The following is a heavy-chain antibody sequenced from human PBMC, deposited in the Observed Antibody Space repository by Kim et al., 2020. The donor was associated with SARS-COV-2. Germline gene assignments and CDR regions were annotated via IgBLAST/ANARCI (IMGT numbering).Heavy chain of an antibody. V-gene: IGHV3-74*01. D-gene: IGHD1-26*01. Sequence: DGARTSNADSVKGRFTVSRDNAKNTLFLQMNSLRAEDTAVYYCASESKSGIWGQGTLVSVSS. CDR3: ASESKSGI. J-gene: IGHJ4*02. CDR2: DGART.